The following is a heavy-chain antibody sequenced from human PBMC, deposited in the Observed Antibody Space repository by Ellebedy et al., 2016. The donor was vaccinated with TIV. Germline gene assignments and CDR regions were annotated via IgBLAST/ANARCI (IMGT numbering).Heavy chain of an antibody. V-gene: IGHV3-21*06. CDR1: GFTFSIAG. Sequence: GGSLRLSXAASGFTFSIAGMTWVRQAPGKGLEWVATIDFSGTGTYYADSVKGRFIISRDNTKNPLFLQMNSLGVEDTAVYYCARDGSEWSRDYWGQGTLVTVSS. J-gene: IGHJ4*02. CDR3: ARDGSEWSRDY. CDR2: IDFSGTGT. D-gene: IGHD3-3*01.